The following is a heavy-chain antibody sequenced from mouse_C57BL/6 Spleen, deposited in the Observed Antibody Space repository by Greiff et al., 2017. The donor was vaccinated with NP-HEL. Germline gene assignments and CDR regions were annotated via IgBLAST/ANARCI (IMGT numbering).Heavy chain of an antibody. D-gene: IGHD1-1*01. V-gene: IGHV2-2*01. Sequence: QVQLQQSGPGLVQPSQSLSITCTVSGFSLTSYGVHWVRQSPGKGLEWLGVLWSGGSTDYNAAFISRLSISKDNSKSQVFFKMNSLQADDTAIYYCARGITTVVEDYFDDWGQGTTLTVSS. CDR3: ARGITTVVEDYFDD. J-gene: IGHJ2*01. CDR1: GFSLTSYG. CDR2: LWSGGST.